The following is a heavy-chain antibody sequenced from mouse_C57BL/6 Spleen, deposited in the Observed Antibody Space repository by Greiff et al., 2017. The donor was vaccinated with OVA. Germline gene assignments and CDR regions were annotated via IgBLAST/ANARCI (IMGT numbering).Heavy chain of an antibody. CDR3: ARSGRFLNYYGNPLSMDY. V-gene: IGHV1-18*01. D-gene: IGHD1-1*01. J-gene: IGHJ4*01. CDR1: GYTFTDYN. CDR2: INPNNGGT. Sequence: DVQLQESGPELVKPGASVKISCKASGYTFTDYNMDWVKQSHGKSLEWIGDINPNNGGTIYNQKFKGKATLTVDKSSSTAYMELRSLTSEDTAVYYCARSGRFLNYYGNPLSMDYWGQGTSVTVSS.